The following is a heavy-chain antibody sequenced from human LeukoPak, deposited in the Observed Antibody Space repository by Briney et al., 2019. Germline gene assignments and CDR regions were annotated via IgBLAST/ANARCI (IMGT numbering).Heavy chain of an antibody. CDR2: ISSSSSTI. Sequence: GGSLRLSCAASGFTFSSYSMNWVRQAPGKGLEWVSYISSSSSTIYYADSVKGRFTISRDNAKNSLYLQMNGLRAEDTAVYYCARATYGDFDYWGQGTLVTVSS. CDR3: ARATYGDFDY. CDR1: GFTFSSYS. D-gene: IGHD4/OR15-4a*01. V-gene: IGHV3-48*04. J-gene: IGHJ4*02.